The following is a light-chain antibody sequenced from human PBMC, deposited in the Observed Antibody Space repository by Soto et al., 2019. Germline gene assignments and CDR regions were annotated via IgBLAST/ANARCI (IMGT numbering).Light chain of an antibody. V-gene: IGLV2-14*01. Sequence: SVLTQPASVSGSPGQSITISCTGTSSDVGGYNYVSWYQQHRGKAPKLMIYEFSNRPSGVSNRFSGSKSGNTASLTISGLQAEDEADYYCSSYTSSSTYVFGTGTKVTVL. CDR2: EFS. CDR1: SSDVGGYNY. J-gene: IGLJ1*01. CDR3: SSYTSSSTYV.